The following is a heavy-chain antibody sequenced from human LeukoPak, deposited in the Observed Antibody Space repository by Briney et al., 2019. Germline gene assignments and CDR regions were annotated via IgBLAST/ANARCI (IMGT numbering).Heavy chain of an antibody. J-gene: IGHJ4*02. CDR3: ARGREALDKFDY. CDR1: DDSFSSHY. CDR2: ISYIGST. V-gene: IGHV4-59*11. D-gene: IGHD3-9*01. Sequence: PSETLSLTCAVSDDSFSSHYWTWIRQPPGKGLEWIGYISYIGSTNYNPSLKSRVTISIDTSKNQFSLKLSSVTAADTAVYYCARGREALDKFDYWGQGTPVTVSS.